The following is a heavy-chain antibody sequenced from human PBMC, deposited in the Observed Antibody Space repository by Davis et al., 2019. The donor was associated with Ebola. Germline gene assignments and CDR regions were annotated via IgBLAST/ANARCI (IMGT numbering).Heavy chain of an antibody. Sequence: ASVKVSCKASGHTFTGYYMHWVRQAPGQGLEWMGWINTYSGGTKYAQKFQGRVTMARDTSINRAYMELSRLRSDDTAVYYCATVGTWVTAFDHWGQGTLVTVSS. J-gene: IGHJ4*02. CDR1: GHTFTGYY. D-gene: IGHD2-21*02. V-gene: IGHV1-2*02. CDR3: ATVGTWVTAFDH. CDR2: INTYSGGT.